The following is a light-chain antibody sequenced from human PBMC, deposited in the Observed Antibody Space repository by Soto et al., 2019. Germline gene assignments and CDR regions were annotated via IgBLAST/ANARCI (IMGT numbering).Light chain of an antibody. J-gene: IGKJ1*01. Sequence: LPQSPGTLSLSVGERATISCRASQTVGTTYFAWYQQKPGQAPRLLIYGTSSRATGIPDRFSGSGSGTDFTLTISRLEPEDFAVYYCQQYGSSPWTFGQGTKVDIK. CDR1: QTVGTTY. CDR3: QQYGSSPWT. CDR2: GTS. V-gene: IGKV3-20*01.